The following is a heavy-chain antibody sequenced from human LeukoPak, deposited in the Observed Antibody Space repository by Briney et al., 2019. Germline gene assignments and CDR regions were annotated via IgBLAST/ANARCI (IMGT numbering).Heavy chain of an antibody. J-gene: IGHJ4*02. Sequence: SETLSLTCAVYGGSFSDYYWSWIRQPPGKGLEWIGEINHSGSTNYNPSLKSRLTISVDTSKNQFSLNLNSVTAADTAVYYCASGTYYYFDYWGQGTLVTVSS. CDR1: GGSFSDYY. CDR3: ASGTYYYFDY. V-gene: IGHV4-34*01. D-gene: IGHD1-26*01. CDR2: INHSGST.